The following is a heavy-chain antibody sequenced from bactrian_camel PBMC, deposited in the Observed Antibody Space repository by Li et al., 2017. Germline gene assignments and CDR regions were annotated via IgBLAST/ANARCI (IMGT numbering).Heavy chain of an antibody. CDR2: ISSEGVP. CDR3: AADFLQYCSGGRLAY. Sequence: QVQLVESGGGLVQPGGSLNLSCAATGKTNVLNCMGWFRQAPGKEREGVAAISSEGVPSVADSVKGRFTISKDTAKNTLYLQMNSLKPEDTAMYYCAADFLQYCSGGRLAYWGQGTQVTVS. V-gene: IGHV3S53*01. D-gene: IGHD2*01. CDR1: GKTNVLNC. J-gene: IGHJ4*01.